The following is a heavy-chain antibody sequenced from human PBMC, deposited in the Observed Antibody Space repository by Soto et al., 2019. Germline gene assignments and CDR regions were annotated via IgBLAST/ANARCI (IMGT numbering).Heavy chain of an antibody. Sequence: GASVKVSCKASGYTFTDYYTQWVRQAPGQGLEYMGWISPKSGGEAHAQKFRGRVTMTRDTSVDSVYLHLSSLTSDDTAVYFCARCHRGLRCHLDYWGQGTLVTVSS. V-gene: IGHV1-2*02. D-gene: IGHD4-17*01. CDR3: ARCHRGLRCHLDY. J-gene: IGHJ4*02. CDR1: GYTFTDYY. CDR2: ISPKSGGE.